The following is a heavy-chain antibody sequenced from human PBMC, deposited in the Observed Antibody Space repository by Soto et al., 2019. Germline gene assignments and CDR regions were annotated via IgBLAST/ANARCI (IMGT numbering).Heavy chain of an antibody. J-gene: IGHJ4*02. V-gene: IGHV3-74*02. Sequence: EVQLVESGGGLVQPGGSLRLSCAASGFTFSSYWMHWVRQAPGKGLVWVSRINAGGTTANYADSVKGRFTISRDNAKNTVYVQMNSMSAEDTAVYYCASSATGIYGDYNWGRGTLVTVSS. CDR2: INAGGTTA. CDR1: GFTFSSYW. CDR3: ASSATGIYGDYN. D-gene: IGHD4-17*01.